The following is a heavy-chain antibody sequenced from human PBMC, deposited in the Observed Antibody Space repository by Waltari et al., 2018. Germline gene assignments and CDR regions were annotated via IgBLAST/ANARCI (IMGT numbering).Heavy chain of an antibody. V-gene: IGHV4-34*01. CDR2: NNQRGST. J-gene: IGHJ3*02. CDR3: ARVRGNDSGAFDI. Sequence: QVQLQQWGAGLLKPSETLSLTCAVYGGSFSGYYWSWIRQPQGKGLRWIGENNQRGSTNDNPALKSQVTRSVDTSKNQFSLKLGSVTSADTAVYYCARVRGNDSGAFDIWGQGTMVTVSS. D-gene: IGHD4-17*01. CDR1: GGSFSGYY.